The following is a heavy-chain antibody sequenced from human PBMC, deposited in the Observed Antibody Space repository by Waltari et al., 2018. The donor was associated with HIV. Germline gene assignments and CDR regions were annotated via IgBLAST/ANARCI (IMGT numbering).Heavy chain of an antibody. CDR1: GFSFGDYA. V-gene: IGHV3-48*02. Sequence: EEQLVESGGGLVHPGGSLKLSCAASGFSFGDYAMNWVRQAPGKGLEWIAYISSTSFNIKYADSVRGRFTISRDNTQNSLSLQMNNLIDEDTAKYFCARDTLNFFFGLDVWGHGTTVAVSS. CDR3: ARDTLNFFFGLDV. CDR2: ISSTSFNI. J-gene: IGHJ6*02.